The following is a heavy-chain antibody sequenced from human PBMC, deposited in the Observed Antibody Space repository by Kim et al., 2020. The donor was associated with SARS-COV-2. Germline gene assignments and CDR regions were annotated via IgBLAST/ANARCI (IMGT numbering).Heavy chain of an antibody. Sequence: RYSPSFQGQVTISADKSIRTAYLQWSSLKASDTAMYYCARQSWGSNYFDYWGQGTLVTVSS. CDR3: ARQSWGSNYFDY. J-gene: IGHJ4*02. V-gene: IGHV5-51*01. D-gene: IGHD3-16*01.